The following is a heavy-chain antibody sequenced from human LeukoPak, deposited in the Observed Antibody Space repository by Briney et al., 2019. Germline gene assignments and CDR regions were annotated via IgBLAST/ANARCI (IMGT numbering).Heavy chain of an antibody. V-gene: IGHV2-5*02. CDR2: INWDDQK. D-gene: IGHD3-22*01. J-gene: IGHJ5*02. CDR1: GFSLPTRGVG. CDR3: AHRRDSSGYQYRYWFAP. Sequence: SGPTLVQPPQTLTLTCTFSGFSLPTRGVGVGWIRQPPGKALEWLALINWDDQKVYSPSLQSRLSITKDTSKDQVVLAMTNVDPVDTATYYCAHRRDSSGYQYRYWFAPWGQGTLVTVSS.